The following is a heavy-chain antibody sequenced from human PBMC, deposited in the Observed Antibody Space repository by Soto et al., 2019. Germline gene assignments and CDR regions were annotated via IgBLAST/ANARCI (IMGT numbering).Heavy chain of an antibody. V-gene: IGHV3-15*01. CDR3: TIQDYDSIGPGVNFDY. CDR1: GFTFSNAW. Sequence: KPGGSLRLSCAASGFTFSNAWMSWVRQAPGKGLEWVGRIKSKTDGGTTDYAAPVKGRFTIPRDDSKNTLYLQMNSLKTEDTAVYYCTIQDYDSIGPGVNFDYWGQGTLVTVSS. J-gene: IGHJ4*02. CDR2: IKSKTDGGTT. D-gene: IGHD3-22*01.